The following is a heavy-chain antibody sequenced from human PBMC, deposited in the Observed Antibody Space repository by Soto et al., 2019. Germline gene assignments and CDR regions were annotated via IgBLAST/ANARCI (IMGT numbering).Heavy chain of an antibody. D-gene: IGHD3-10*01. Sequence: SETLSLTYTVSGGSISSGGYYWSWIRQPPGKGLEWIGYIYYSGSTNYNPSLKSRVTISVDTSKNQFSLKLSSVTAADTAVYYCARAPRGNYGYPSYFDYWGQGTLVTVSS. CDR1: GGSISSGGYY. J-gene: IGHJ4*02. CDR2: IYYSGST. V-gene: IGHV4-61*08. CDR3: ARAPRGNYGYPSYFDY.